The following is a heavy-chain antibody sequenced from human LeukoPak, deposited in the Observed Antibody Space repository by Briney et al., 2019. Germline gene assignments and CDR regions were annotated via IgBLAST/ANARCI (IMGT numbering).Heavy chain of an antibody. Sequence: ASVKVSCRASGFIFTGYDINWVRQAAGQGLEWMGWMNPITGSTGYARQFQGRVTMTRDTSTGTAYMESTSLRSEDTAVYYCVRDGEGVAISVNYWFDPWGQGTLVTVSS. J-gene: IGHJ5*02. CDR2: MNPITGST. V-gene: IGHV1-8*01. D-gene: IGHD3-10*01. CDR3: VRDGEGVAISVNYWFDP. CDR1: GFIFTGYD.